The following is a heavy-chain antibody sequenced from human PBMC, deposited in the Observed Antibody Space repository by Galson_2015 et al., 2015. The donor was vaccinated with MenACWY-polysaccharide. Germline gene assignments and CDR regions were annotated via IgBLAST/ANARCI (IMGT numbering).Heavy chain of an antibody. V-gene: IGHV5-51*03. CDR1: GYSFSGYW. CDR2: VYPDNSEG. D-gene: IGHD3-16*01. CDR3: ARFGGPTFPNHYFVF. J-gene: IGHJ4*02. Sequence: QSGAEVKKPGESLKISCKGSGYSFSGYWIGWVRQTPGKGLEWMGIVYPDNSEGRYSPSFQGQVTVSADKSINTAFLQWSSLKASDTAMFFCARFGGPTFPNHYFVFWFPGTLVPVSS.